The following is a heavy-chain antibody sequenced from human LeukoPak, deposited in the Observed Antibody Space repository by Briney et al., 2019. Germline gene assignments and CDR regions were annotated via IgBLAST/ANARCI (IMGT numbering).Heavy chain of an antibody. CDR3: ARINRWLQTHFDY. J-gene: IGHJ4*02. CDR1: GGSISSYH. CDR2: IYYSGRT. D-gene: IGHD5-24*01. Sequence: SETLSLNCTVTGGSISSYHWSWIEQPPGKGLDWIGYIYYSGRTKYNPSLKSRVTISVDTSKNQFSPKLSSVTAADTAVYYCARINRWLQTHFDYWGQGTLVTVSS. V-gene: IGHV4-59*01.